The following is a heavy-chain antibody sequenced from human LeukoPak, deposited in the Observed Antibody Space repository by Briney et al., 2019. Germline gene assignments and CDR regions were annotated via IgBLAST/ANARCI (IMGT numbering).Heavy chain of an antibody. D-gene: IGHD2-2*01. Sequence: QTGGSLRLSCAASGFTFSSYAMNWVRQAAGKGLEWVAAISGRGGDTFYADSVKGRFTISRDNSKNTLYLQMNSLRAEDTAVYYRAKEVCSSTSCYDDAFDIWGQGTMVTVSS. V-gene: IGHV3-23*01. CDR1: GFTFSSYA. CDR2: ISGRGGDT. CDR3: AKEVCSSTSCYDDAFDI. J-gene: IGHJ3*02.